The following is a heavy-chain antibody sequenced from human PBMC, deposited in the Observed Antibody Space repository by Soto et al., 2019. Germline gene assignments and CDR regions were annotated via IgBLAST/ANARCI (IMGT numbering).Heavy chain of an antibody. D-gene: IGHD5-18*01. CDR2: IDPNSGGT. CDR3: ARSRYGYPDDAFDI. CDR1: GYTFTGYY. Sequence: ASVKVSCKASGYTFTGYYMHWVRQAPGQGLEWMGWIDPNSGGTNYAQKFQGWVTMTRDMSISTAYMELSRLRSDDTAVYYCARSRYGYPDDAFDIWGQGTMVTVSS. J-gene: IGHJ3*02. V-gene: IGHV1-2*04.